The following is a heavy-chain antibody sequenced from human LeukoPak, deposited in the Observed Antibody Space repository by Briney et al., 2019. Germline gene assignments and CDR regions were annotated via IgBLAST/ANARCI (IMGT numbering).Heavy chain of an antibody. Sequence: SQTLSLTCTVSGGSISSGGYYWSWIRQHPGRGLEWIGYIYYSGSTYYNPSLKSRVTISVDTSKNQFSLKLSSVTAADTAVYYCARVQRFGELLYFDYWGQGTLVTVSS. CDR3: ARVQRFGELLYFDY. J-gene: IGHJ4*02. D-gene: IGHD3-10*01. V-gene: IGHV4-31*03. CDR1: GGSISSGGYY. CDR2: IYYSGST.